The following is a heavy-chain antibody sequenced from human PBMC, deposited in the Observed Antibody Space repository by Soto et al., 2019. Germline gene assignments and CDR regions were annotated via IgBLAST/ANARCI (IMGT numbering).Heavy chain of an antibody. CDR3: AKSVYNWNDGFFDY. Sequence: GGSLRLSCAASGFTISSYGMHWVRQAPGKGLEWVAIISYDEINKYYADSVKGRFTISRDNSKNTLYLQMNSLRAEDTAVYYCAKSVYNWNDGFFDYWAQGTLVTVSS. CDR2: ISYDEINK. V-gene: IGHV3-30*18. D-gene: IGHD1-1*01. CDR1: GFTISSYG. J-gene: IGHJ4*02.